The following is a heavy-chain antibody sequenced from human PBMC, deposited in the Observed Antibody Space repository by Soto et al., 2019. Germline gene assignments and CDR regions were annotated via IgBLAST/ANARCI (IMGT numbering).Heavy chain of an antibody. V-gene: IGHV1-18*01. Sequence: QVQLVQSGAEVRRPGASVKVSCKASGYTFSNDGINWVRQAPGQGLEWMGWISAYNGNTEYAQNFQGRVTMTTDTSTSTAYMELRSVRSAVTSVSSGARGGATSADYCYGVDVWGLGTTVTVSS. CDR1: GYTFSNDG. J-gene: IGHJ6*02. CDR2: ISAYNGNT. D-gene: IGHD1-26*01. CDR3: ARGGATSADYCYGVDV.